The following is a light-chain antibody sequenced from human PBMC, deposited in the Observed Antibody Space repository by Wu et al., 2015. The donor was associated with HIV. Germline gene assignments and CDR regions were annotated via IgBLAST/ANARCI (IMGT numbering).Light chain of an antibody. Sequence: EIVLTQSPGTLSLSPGERATLSRRASQSVTSSYLAWYQQKPGQAPRLLIYGASSRATGIPDRFSGSGSGTDFTLTISRLEPEDFAVYYCHQYGYSPPTFGQGTKVEIK. V-gene: IGKV3-20*01. J-gene: IGKJ1*01. CDR3: HQYGYSPPT. CDR1: QSVTSSY. CDR2: GAS.